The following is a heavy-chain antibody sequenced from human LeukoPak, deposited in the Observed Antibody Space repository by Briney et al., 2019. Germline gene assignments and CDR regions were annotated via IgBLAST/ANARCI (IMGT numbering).Heavy chain of an antibody. CDR1: GFTFSNYD. D-gene: IGHD3-10*01. Sequence: GGSLRLSCVASGFTFSNYDMHWVRQVTGKGLEWVSAIGTAGDTYYPGSVKGRFTISRENAKNSLYLQMNSLRAGDTAVYFCARATVDNYGSGNYGMDVRGQGTTVTVSS. V-gene: IGHV3-13*01. CDR2: IGTAGDT. CDR3: ARATVDNYGSGNYGMDV. J-gene: IGHJ6*02.